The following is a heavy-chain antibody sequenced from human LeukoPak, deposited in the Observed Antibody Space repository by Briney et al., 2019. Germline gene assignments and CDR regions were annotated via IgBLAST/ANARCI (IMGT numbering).Heavy chain of an antibody. Sequence: QPGGSLRLSCAASGFTFDDYAMHWVRQAPGKGLEWVSLISGDGGSTYCADSVKGRFTISRDNSKNSLYLQMNSLRTEDTALYYCAKGCSGGSCYSELLLDYWGQGTLVTVSS. D-gene: IGHD2-15*01. J-gene: IGHJ4*02. CDR1: GFTFDDYA. CDR3: AKGCSGGSCYSELLLDY. V-gene: IGHV3-43*02. CDR2: ISGDGGST.